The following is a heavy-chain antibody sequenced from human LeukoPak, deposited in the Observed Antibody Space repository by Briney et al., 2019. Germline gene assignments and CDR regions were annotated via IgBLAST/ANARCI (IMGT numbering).Heavy chain of an antibody. J-gene: IGHJ4*02. D-gene: IGHD3-16*01. CDR1: GFTVSSNY. CDR3: ARADYGDYFDY. Sequence: GGSLRLSCAASGFTVSSNYMSWVRQAPGKGLEWVSVIYSGGSTYYADSVKGRFTISRDNSKNTLYLQMNSLRAEDTAVYYCARADYGDYFDYWGQGTLVAVSS. V-gene: IGHV3-66*01. CDR2: IYSGGST.